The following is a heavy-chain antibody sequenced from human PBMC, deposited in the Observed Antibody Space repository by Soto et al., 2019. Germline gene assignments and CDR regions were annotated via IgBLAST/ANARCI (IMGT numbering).Heavy chain of an antibody. J-gene: IGHJ4*02. CDR1: GNTFTRFA. Sequence: QVQLVQSGAEVKGPGASVKVSCKASGNTFTRFALHWVRQAPAQRLEWLGWINAGTGQTKYSENFHDRVRITRDTSATTAYMELTSLRSEDTAVYYCASGRGGWYFDFWGQGTLVAVSS. V-gene: IGHV1-3*01. CDR3: ASGRGGWYFDF. D-gene: IGHD6-19*01. CDR2: INAGTGQT.